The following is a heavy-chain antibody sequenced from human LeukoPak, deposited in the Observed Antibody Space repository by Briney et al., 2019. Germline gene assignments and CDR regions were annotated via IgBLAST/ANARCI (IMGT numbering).Heavy chain of an antibody. J-gene: IGHJ4*02. CDR2: IYTSGST. V-gene: IGHV4-4*07. CDR3: ARGEYYDSSGYYSEDLYYFDY. Sequence: SETLSLTCTVSGGPISSYYWSWIRQPAGKGLEWIGRIYTSGSTNYNPSLKSRVTMSVDTSKNQFSLKLSSVTAADTAVYYCARGEYYDSSGYYSEDLYYFDYWGQGTLVTVSS. CDR1: GGPISSYY. D-gene: IGHD3-22*01.